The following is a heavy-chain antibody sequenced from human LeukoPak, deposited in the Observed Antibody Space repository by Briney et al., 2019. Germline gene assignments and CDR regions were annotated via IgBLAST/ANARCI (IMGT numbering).Heavy chain of an antibody. Sequence: GGSLRLSCAASGFTFDDYAMHWVRQAPGKGLEWVSLISGDGGSTYYADSVKGRFTISRDNSKNSLYLQMNSLRTEDTALYNCAKDGFSGYDIDYWGQGTLVTVSS. J-gene: IGHJ4*02. CDR1: GFTFDDYA. CDR3: AKDGFSGYDIDY. D-gene: IGHD5-12*01. V-gene: IGHV3-43*02. CDR2: ISGDGGST.